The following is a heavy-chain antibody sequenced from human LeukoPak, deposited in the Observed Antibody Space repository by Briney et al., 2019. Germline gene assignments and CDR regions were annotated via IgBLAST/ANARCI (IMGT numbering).Heavy chain of an antibody. D-gene: IGHD6-13*01. J-gene: IGHJ4*02. CDR3: ARGDLYSSSWYLDDY. V-gene: IGHV4-34*01. CDR1: GGSFSGYY. CDR2: INHSGST. Sequence: SETLSLTCAVYGGSFSGYYWSWIRQPPGKGLEWIGEINHSGSTNYNPSLKSRVTISVDTSKNQFSLKLSSVTAADTAVYYCARGDLYSSSWYLDDYWGQGTLVTVSS.